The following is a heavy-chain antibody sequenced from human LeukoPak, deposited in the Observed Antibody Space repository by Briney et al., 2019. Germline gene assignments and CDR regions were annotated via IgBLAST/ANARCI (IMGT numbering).Heavy chain of an antibody. CDR3: AREGTRMVRGVRHYGMDV. CDR2: IWYDGSNK. Sequence: GGSLRLSCAASGFTFSSYGMHWVRQAPGKGLEWVAVIWYDGSNKYYADSVKGRFTISRDNSKNTLYLQMNSLRAEDTAVYYCAREGTRMVRGVRHYGMDVWGQGTTVTVSS. D-gene: IGHD3-10*01. CDR1: GFTFSSYG. V-gene: IGHV3-33*01. J-gene: IGHJ6*02.